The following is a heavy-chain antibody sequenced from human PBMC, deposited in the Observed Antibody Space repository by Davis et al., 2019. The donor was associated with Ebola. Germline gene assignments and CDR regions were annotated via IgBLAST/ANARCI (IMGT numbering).Heavy chain of an antibody. V-gene: IGHV3-30*03. CDR1: GFTFSSYG. CDR3: ARPLMLYGYDNDAFEM. CDR2: ISYDGSNK. Sequence: PGGSLRLSCAASGFTFSSYGMHWVRQAPGKGLEWVAVISYDGSNKYYADSVKGRFTISRDKSRNTLYLQMNALKVEDTAVYYCARPLMLYGYDNDAFEMWGQGTRVTVSS. D-gene: IGHD5-18*01. J-gene: IGHJ3*02.